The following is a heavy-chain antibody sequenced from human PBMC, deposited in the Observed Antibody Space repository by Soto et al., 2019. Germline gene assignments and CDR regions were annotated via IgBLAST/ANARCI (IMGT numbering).Heavy chain of an antibody. V-gene: IGHV3-9*01. CDR3: AKSTGGTANGMGV. CDR1: GFSFDDYA. J-gene: IGHJ6*02. CDR2: ISWNSGTI. Sequence: EVQVVESGGGLVQPGRSRRLSCAASGFSFDDYAMHWVRQAPGKGLEWVSGISWNSGTIGYADSVKGRFTISRDNATNSLYLQMNSLRAEDTALYYCAKSTGGTANGMGVWGQGTTVTVSS. D-gene: IGHD2-8*02.